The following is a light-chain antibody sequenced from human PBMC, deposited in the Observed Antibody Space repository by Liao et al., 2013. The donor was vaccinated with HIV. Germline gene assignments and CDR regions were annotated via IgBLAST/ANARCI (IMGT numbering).Light chain of an antibody. CDR3: QVWDSSSDHPGV. V-gene: IGLV3-21*01. CDR2: QDS. J-gene: IGLJ3*02. Sequence: SYVLTQPPSVSVAPGKTARITCGGNNIGSKSVPWYQQKPGQAPVLVIYQDSKRPSGIPERFSGSNSGNTATLTISRVEAGDEADYYCQVWDSSSDHPGVFGGGTKLTVL. CDR1: NIGSKS.